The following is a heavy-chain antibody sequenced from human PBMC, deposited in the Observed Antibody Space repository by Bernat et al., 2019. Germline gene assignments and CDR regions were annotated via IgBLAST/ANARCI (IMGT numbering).Heavy chain of an antibody. CDR1: GITFSHYW. J-gene: IGHJ4*02. V-gene: IGHV3-7*03. CDR2: ISGDRSEI. CDR3: ANIMALAF. D-gene: IGHD3-16*01. Sequence: EVQLVESGGGLVQPGGSLRLSCVASGITFSHYWMSWVRQAPGKGLERVATISGDRSEIDYVDSVKGRFTISRDNANNLLSLKMNTLRAEDTDVYYCANIMALAFWGQGTLVTVSS.